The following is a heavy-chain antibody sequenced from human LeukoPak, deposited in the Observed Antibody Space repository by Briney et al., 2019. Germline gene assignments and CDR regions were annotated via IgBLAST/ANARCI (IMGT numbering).Heavy chain of an antibody. CDR3: ARASWVSSADAVR. Sequence: GGSLRLSCAASGFTFSSYSMNWVRQAQGKGLEGVSSMKGTGEKFYADSVRGRFTLSRDDSRNTVYLQLNNLRVEDTAVYYCARASWVSSADAVRWGQGTVVTVSS. D-gene: IGHD3-16*01. CDR1: GFTFSSYS. J-gene: IGHJ4*02. V-gene: IGHV3-23*01. CDR2: MKGTGEK.